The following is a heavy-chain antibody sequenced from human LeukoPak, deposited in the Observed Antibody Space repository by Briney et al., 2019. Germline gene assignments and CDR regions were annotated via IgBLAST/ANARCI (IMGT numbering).Heavy chain of an antibody. J-gene: IGHJ6*03. Sequence: GGSLRLSCAASGFTFGSYEMNWVRQAPGKGLEWVSYISSSGSTIYYADSVKGRFTISRDNAKNSLYLQMNSLRAEDTAVYYCARDHSGPYDFWRAYYYYYMDVWGKGTTVTVSS. CDR3: ARDHSGPYDFWRAYYYYYMDV. CDR1: GFTFGSYE. V-gene: IGHV3-48*03. CDR2: ISSSGSTI. D-gene: IGHD3-3*01.